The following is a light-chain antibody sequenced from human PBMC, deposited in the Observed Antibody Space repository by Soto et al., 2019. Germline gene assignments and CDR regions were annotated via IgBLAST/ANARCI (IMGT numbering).Light chain of an antibody. CDR1: QTISSW. Sequence: DIQMTQSPSTLSGSVGDRVTITCRASQTISSWLAWYQQKPGKAPKLLIYKASTLKSGVPSRFSGSGSGTEFTLTISSLQPEDFATYSCQQSYNSPQTFGRGTKVDI. CDR2: KAS. J-gene: IGKJ1*01. CDR3: QQSYNSPQT. V-gene: IGKV1-5*03.